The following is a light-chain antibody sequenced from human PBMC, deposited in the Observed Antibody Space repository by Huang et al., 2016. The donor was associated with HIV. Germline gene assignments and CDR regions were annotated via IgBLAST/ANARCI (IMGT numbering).Light chain of an antibody. V-gene: IGKV3-15*01. CDR2: GEF. CDR3: QQYDNWPPMYT. CDR1: QNISSN. J-gene: IGKJ2*01. Sequence: DIVLTQSPATLSLSPGERATLSCRASQNISSNLAWYQQKPGQAPRLLIYGEFTRAAGFPARFSGSGSETEFTLTISSLESEDFAVYYCQQYDNWPPMYTFGQGTKLEIK.